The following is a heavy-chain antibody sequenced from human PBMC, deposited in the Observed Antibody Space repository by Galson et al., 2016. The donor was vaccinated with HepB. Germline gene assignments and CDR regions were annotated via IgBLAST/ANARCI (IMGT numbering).Heavy chain of an antibody. Sequence: SVKVSCKASGYSFTGYFIHWVRQAPGQGLEWMGLIKPHSGGTKYAQKFQGRVTLTRDTSTSTVYMELTSLRSDDTAVYFCAREFNRHTVTTFYYYVLDVWGQGTTVTVSS. D-gene: IGHD4-17*01. CDR3: AREFNRHTVTTFYYYVLDV. CDR1: GYSFTGYF. CDR2: IKPHSGGT. J-gene: IGHJ6*02. V-gene: IGHV1-2*02.